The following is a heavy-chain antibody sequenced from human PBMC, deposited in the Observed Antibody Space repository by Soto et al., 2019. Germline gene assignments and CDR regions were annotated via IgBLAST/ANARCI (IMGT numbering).Heavy chain of an antibody. J-gene: IGHJ4*02. Sequence: ASVKVSCKTSGYTFTSFDINWVRQATGQGLEWMGWMSPNSGNTGYAQKFQGRVTMTRDTSISTAFMELSSLSSEDTAVYYCARGVTAGVDYWGQGTLVTVSS. D-gene: IGHD6-13*01. CDR2: MSPNSGNT. CDR1: GYTFTSFD. V-gene: IGHV1-8*01. CDR3: ARGVTAGVDY.